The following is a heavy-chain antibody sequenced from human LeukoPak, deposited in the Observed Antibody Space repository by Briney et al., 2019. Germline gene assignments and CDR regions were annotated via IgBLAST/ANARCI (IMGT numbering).Heavy chain of an antibody. Sequence: VSVKVSCKASGYTFTSYYMHWVRQAPGQGLEWMGIINPSGGSTSYAQKFQGRVTMTRDTSTSTVYMELSSLRSEDTAVYYCAREACSGGSCYGVGAFDIWGQGTMVTVSS. CDR1: GYTFTSYY. CDR2: INPSGGST. V-gene: IGHV1-46*01. J-gene: IGHJ3*02. D-gene: IGHD2-15*01. CDR3: AREACSGGSCYGVGAFDI.